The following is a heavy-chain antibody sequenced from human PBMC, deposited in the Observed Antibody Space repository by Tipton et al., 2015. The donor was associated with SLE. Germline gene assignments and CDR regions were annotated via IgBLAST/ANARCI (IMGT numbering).Heavy chain of an antibody. D-gene: IGHD1/OR15-1a*01. J-gene: IGHJ6*02. Sequence: TLSLTCAVSGGSISSSYWWSWVRQPPGKGLEWIGEIYHSGSTNYNPSLKSRVTISVDKSKNQFSLNLSSVTAADTAVYYCSRDSTGTRACAMDVWGQGTTVTVSS. CDR3: SRDSTGTRACAMDV. CDR2: IYHSGST. V-gene: IGHV4-4*02. CDR1: GGSISSSYW.